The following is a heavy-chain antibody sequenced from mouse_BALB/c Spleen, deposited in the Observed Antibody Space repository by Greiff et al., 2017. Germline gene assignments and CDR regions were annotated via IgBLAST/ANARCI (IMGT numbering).Heavy chain of an antibody. CDR3: ARNYYGSYFDY. V-gene: IGHV14-1*02. Sequence: EVKLQESGAELVRPGALVKLSCKASGFNIKDYYMHWVKQRPEQGLEWIGWIDPENGNTIYDPKFQGKASITADTSSNTAYLQLSSLTSEDTAVYYCARNYYGSYFDYWGQGTTLTVSS. CDR2: IDPENGNT. CDR1: GFNIKDYY. D-gene: IGHD1-1*01. J-gene: IGHJ2*01.